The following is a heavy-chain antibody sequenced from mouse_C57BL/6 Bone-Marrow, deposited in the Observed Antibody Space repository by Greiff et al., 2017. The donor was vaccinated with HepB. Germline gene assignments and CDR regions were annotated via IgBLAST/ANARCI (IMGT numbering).Heavy chain of an antibody. V-gene: IGHV1-69*01. CDR3: ARWGWLLPFDY. D-gene: IGHD2-3*01. J-gene: IGHJ2*01. CDR2: IDPSDSYT. CDR1: GYTFTSYW. Sequence: QVQLQQPGAELVMPGASVKLSCKASGYTFTSYWMHWVKQRPGQGLEWIGEIDPSDSYTNYNQKFKGKSTLTVDKSSSTAYMQLSSLTSEDSAVYYCARWGWLLPFDYWDQGTTLTVSS.